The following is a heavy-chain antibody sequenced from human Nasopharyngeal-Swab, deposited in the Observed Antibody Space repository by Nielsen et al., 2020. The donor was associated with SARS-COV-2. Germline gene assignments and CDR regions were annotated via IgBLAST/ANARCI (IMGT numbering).Heavy chain of an antibody. Sequence: SETLSLTCAVHVGSFSAYYWSWVRQPPGKGLDWIGEFDPTGSTNNNPSLQSRVTMSVDTSKNQFSLTLSSVTAADTAVYYCARGGYQLLLRSYYYGMDVWSQGTTVTVSS. D-gene: IGHD2-2*01. CDR2: FDPTGST. V-gene: IGHV4-34*01. CDR1: VGSFSAYY. J-gene: IGHJ6*02. CDR3: ARGGYQLLLRSYYYGMDV.